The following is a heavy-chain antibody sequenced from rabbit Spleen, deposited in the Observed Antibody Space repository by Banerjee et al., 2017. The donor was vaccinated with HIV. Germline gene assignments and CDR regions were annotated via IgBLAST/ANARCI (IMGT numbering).Heavy chain of an antibody. CDR3: ARDTGSSFSSYGMDL. CDR1: GFSFSSSYY. CDR2: IAGSGSAFT. Sequence: QSLEESGGDLVKPGASLTLTCTASGFSFSSSYYMCWVRQAPGKGLEWISCIAGSGSAFTYSATWAKGRFTCSKASSTTVTLQMTSLTVADTATYFCARDTGSSFSSYGMDLWGQGTLVTVS. D-gene: IGHD8-1*01. V-gene: IGHV1S40*01. J-gene: IGHJ6*01.